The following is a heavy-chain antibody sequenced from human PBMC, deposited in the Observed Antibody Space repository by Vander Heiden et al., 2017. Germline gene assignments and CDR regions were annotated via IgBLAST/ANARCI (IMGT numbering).Heavy chain of an antibody. J-gene: IGHJ4*02. CDR1: GGSISSYY. CDR3: ARGLGGTYYYGSGSYFDY. CDR2: IYYSGST. D-gene: IGHD3-10*01. Sequence: QMQLQESGPGLVKPSETLSLTCTVSGGSISSYYWSWIRQPPGKGLEWIGYIYYSGSTNYNPSLKSRVTISVDTSKNQFSLKLSSVTAADTAVYYCARGLGGTYYYGSGSYFDYWGQGTLVTVSS. V-gene: IGHV4-59*01.